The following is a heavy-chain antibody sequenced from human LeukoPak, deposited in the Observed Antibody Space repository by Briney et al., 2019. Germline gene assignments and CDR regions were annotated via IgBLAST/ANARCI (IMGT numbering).Heavy chain of an antibody. D-gene: IGHD6-13*01. CDR3: ARHHVIAATGHFDY. J-gene: IGHJ4*02. CDR2: IYYSGST. V-gene: IGHV4-59*01. Sequence: SETLSLTCTVSGGSISSYYWSWIRQPPGKGLEWIGYIYYSGSTNYNPSLKSRVTISVDASKNQFSLKLSSVTAADTAVYYCARHHVIAATGHFDYWGQGSLVTVSS. CDR1: GGSISSYY.